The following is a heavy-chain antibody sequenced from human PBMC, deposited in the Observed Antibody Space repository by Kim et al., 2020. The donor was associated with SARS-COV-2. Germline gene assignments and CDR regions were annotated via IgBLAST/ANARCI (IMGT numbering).Heavy chain of an antibody. J-gene: IGHJ6*02. CDR3: ARAQGSGPTAYYYGMDV. V-gene: IGHV1-69*06. Sequence: SVKVSCKASGGTFSSYAISWVRQAPGQGLEWMGGIIPIFGTANYAQKFQGRVTITADKSTSTAYMELSSLRSEDTAVYYCARAQGSGPTAYYYGMDVWGQGTTVTVSS. CDR2: IIPIFGTA. D-gene: IGHD6-19*01. CDR1: GGTFSSYA.